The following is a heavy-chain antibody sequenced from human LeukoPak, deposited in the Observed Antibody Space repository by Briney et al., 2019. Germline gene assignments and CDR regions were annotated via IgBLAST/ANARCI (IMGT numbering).Heavy chain of an antibody. CDR3: ARLFEVVDAFDI. CDR1: GGSISTYY. Sequence: SENLSLTCTVSGGSISTYYWSWIRQPPGKGLEWIGYIYYSGSTNYNPSLKSRVTISIDTSKNQFSLKLSSVTSADTAVYYCARLFEVVDAFDIWGQGTMVTVSS. D-gene: IGHD2-21*01. CDR2: IYYSGST. J-gene: IGHJ3*02. V-gene: IGHV4-59*01.